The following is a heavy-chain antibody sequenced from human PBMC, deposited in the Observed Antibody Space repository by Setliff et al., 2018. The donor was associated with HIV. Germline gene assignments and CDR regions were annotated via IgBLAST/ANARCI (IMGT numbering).Heavy chain of an antibody. J-gene: IGHJ4*02. V-gene: IGHV4-39*01. D-gene: IGHD6-25*01. CDR3: ARKNRGAPAPFDY. CDR1: GFTFSSYS. CDR2: IDYTGKT. Sequence: GSLRLSCAASGFTFSSYSMNWIRQPPGKGLEWTGSIDYTGKTHYNPSLKSRVTISADTSKSQFSLNLSSVTAADTAVYYCARKNRGAPAPFDYWGQGTLVTVSS.